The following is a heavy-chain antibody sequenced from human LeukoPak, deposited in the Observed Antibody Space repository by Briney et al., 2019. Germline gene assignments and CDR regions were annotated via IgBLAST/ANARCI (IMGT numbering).Heavy chain of an antibody. Sequence: SVKVSCKASGGTFSSYAISWVRQAPGQGLEWMGGIIPIFGTANYAQKFQGRVTITADETTSTAYMELSSLRSEDTAVYYCARGIIAAAGTTYNWFNPWGQGTLVTVSS. J-gene: IGHJ5*02. CDR1: GGTFSSYA. CDR3: ARGIIAAAGTTYNWFNP. V-gene: IGHV1-69*13. CDR2: IIPIFGTA. D-gene: IGHD6-13*01.